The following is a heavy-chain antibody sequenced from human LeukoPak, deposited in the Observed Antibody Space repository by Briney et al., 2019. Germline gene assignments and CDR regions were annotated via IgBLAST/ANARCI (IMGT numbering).Heavy chain of an antibody. V-gene: IGHV3-48*03. CDR3: ARPYCSSTSCYAPHFDY. CDR2: ISSSGSNI. Sequence: GGSLRLSCAASGFTFSSYEMNWVRQAPGKWLEWVSYISSSGSNIYYADSVKGRFTISRDNDKNSLYLQMNSLRAEDTAVYYCARPYCSSTSCYAPHFDYWGQGTLVTVSS. CDR1: GFTFSSYE. D-gene: IGHD2-2*01. J-gene: IGHJ4*02.